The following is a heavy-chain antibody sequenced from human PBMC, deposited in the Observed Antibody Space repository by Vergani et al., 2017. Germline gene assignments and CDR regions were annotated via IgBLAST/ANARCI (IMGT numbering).Heavy chain of an antibody. Sequence: QVQLVQSGAEVKKPGASVKVSCKASGYTFTGYYMHWVRQAPGQGLEWMGWINPNSGGTNYAQKFQGRVTMTRDTSISTAYMELSRLRSDDTAVYYWARKRTMVRGVRLDGMDVWGQGTTVTVSS. CDR1: GYTFTGYY. D-gene: IGHD3-10*01. CDR3: ARKRTMVRGVRLDGMDV. CDR2: INPNSGGT. V-gene: IGHV1-2*02. J-gene: IGHJ6*02.